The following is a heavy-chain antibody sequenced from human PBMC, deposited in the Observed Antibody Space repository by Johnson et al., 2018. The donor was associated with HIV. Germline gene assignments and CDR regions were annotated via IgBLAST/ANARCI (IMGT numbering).Heavy chain of an antibody. J-gene: IGHJ3*02. CDR3: ASKAAGTMHAFDI. V-gene: IGHV3-30*19. D-gene: IGHD6-13*01. Sequence: QVQLVESGGGVVQPGGSLRLSCAAPGLTFSSYGMHWVRQAPGKGLEWVAVISYGESNEYYADSVKGRFTISRDNAKNSLYLQMNSLRAEDTAVYYCASKAAGTMHAFDIWGQGTMVTVSS. CDR2: ISYGESNE. CDR1: GLTFSSYG.